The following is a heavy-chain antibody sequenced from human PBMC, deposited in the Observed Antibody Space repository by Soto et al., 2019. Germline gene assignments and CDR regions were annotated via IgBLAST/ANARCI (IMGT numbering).Heavy chain of an antibody. CDR1: GGSISSSDYY. J-gene: IGHJ5*02. CDR2: IYYSGST. V-gene: IGHV4-30-4*01. D-gene: IGHD3-16*01. Sequence: SETLSLTCTVSGGSISSSDYYWSWIRQPPGKGLEWIGYIYYSGSTYHNPSLKSRVTISVDTSKNQFSLKLSSVTAADTAVYYCARDLGGSNRFDPWGQGTLVTVSS. CDR3: ARDLGGSNRFDP.